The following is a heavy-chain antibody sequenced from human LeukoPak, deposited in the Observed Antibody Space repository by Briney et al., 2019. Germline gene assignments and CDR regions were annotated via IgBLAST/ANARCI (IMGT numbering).Heavy chain of an antibody. CDR3: ARDPSRVLRFLEWLSHYFDY. J-gene: IGHJ4*02. CDR1: GYTFTGYY. CDR2: INSNSGGT. Sequence: ASVKVSCKASGYTFTGYYMHWVRQAPGQGLEWMGWINSNSGGTNYAQKFQGRVTMTRDTSISTAYMELSRLRSDDTAVYYCARDPSRVLRFLEWLSHYFDYWGQGTLVTVSS. D-gene: IGHD3-3*01. V-gene: IGHV1-2*02.